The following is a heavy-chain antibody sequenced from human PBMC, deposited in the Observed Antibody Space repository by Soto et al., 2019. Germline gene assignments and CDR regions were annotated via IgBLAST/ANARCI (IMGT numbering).Heavy chain of an antibody. Sequence: QLQLQESGPGLVKPSEILSLTCTVSGGSISSSSYYWGWIRQPPGKGLEWIGSIYYSGSTYYNPSLKSRVTISVDTSKNQFSLKLSSVTAADTAVYYCARFHYSSSWYFWGQGTLVTVSS. V-gene: IGHV4-39*01. CDR3: ARFHYSSSWYF. CDR2: IYYSGST. D-gene: IGHD6-13*01. CDR1: GGSISSSSYY. J-gene: IGHJ4*02.